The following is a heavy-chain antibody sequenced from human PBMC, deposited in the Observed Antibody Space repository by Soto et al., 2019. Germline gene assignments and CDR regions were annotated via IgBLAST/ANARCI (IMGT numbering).Heavy chain of an antibody. V-gene: IGHV4-39*01. CDR2: IYYSGST. J-gene: IGHJ4*02. D-gene: IGHD2-8*01. CDR3: AEVYRSSGLMAY. Sequence: PSETLSLTCTVSGGSISSSSYYWGWIRQPPGKGLEWIGSIYYSGSTYYKQSLKSRVTISVDTSKNQFSLKLSSVTAADTAVYYCAEVYRSSGLMAYWGQGTLVTVSS. CDR1: GGSISSSSYY.